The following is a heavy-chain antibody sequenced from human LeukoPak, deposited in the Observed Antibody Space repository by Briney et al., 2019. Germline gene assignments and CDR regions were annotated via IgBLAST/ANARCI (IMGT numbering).Heavy chain of an antibody. CDR2: INHSGST. J-gene: IGHJ4*02. CDR3: ARGRRVVAATPTLYFDY. Sequence: SETLSLTCAVSGGSFSGYYWSWIRQPPGKGLEWIGEINHSGSTNYNPSLKSRVTISVDTSKNQFSLKLSSVTAADTAVYYCARGRRVVAATPTLYFDYWGQGTLVTVSS. V-gene: IGHV4-34*01. CDR1: GGSFSGYY. D-gene: IGHD2-15*01.